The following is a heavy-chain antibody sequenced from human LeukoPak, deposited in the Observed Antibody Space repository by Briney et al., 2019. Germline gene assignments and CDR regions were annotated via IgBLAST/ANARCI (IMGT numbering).Heavy chain of an antibody. CDR1: GGSFSGYY. D-gene: IGHD2-2*01. Sequence: SETLSLTCAVYGGSFSGYYWSWIRQPPGKGLEWIGEINHSGSTNYNPSLKSRVTISVDTSKNQFSLKLSSVTAADTAVYYCARGSGFDCSSTSCSPFDYWGLGTLVTVSS. J-gene: IGHJ4*02. CDR3: ARGSGFDCSSTSCSPFDY. V-gene: IGHV4-34*01. CDR2: INHSGST.